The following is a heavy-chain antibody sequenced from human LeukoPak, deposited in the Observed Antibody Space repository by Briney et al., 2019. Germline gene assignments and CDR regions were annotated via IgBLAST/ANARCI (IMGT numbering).Heavy chain of an antibody. V-gene: IGHV4-34*01. CDR2: INHSGST. Sequence: PSETLSLTCAVYGGSFSGYYWSWIRQPPGKGLEWIGEINHSGSTNYNPSLKSRVTISVDTSKNQFSLKLSSVTAADTALYFCARRTYTNNYYFDYWGQGTLVTVSS. J-gene: IGHJ4*02. CDR1: GGSFSGYY. D-gene: IGHD1-1*01. CDR3: ARRTYTNNYYFDY.